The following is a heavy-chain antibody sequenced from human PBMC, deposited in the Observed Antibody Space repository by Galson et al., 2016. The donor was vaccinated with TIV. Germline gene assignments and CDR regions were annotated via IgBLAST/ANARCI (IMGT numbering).Heavy chain of an antibody. CDR1: GYGLTNYW. Sequence: SGAEVKQPGESLKISCKGSGYGLTNYWIGWVRQMPGKGLEWVGIIYPGDSDTRYRPSFQGQVIISADKSIVSAGESITTAYLQWTSLKAADTAMYYCARLDDLGSWIVYWGQGTLVSVSS. CDR3: ARLDDLGSWIVY. D-gene: IGHD3-10*01. CDR2: IYPGDSDT. V-gene: IGHV5-51*03. J-gene: IGHJ4*02.